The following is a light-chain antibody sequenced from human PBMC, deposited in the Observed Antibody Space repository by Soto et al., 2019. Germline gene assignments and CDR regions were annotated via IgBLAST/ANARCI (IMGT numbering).Light chain of an antibody. J-gene: IGLJ2*01. CDR2: TNS. Sequence: QSVLTQPPSASGPPGQRVTISCSGRASNIGSNFVSWYQVVPGTAPKLLIYTNSHRPSGVPDRFSGSRSGTPASLDISGLQSDDEADYFCATWDDNVKGPVFGGGT. CDR1: ASNIGSNF. CDR3: ATWDDNVKGPV. V-gene: IGLV1-44*01.